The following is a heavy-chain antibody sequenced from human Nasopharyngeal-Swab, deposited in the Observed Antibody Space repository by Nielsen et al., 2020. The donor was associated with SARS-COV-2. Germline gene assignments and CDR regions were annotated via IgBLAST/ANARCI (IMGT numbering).Heavy chain of an antibody. CDR3: AQTSIGMATIRGVLPY. CDR1: GFTFSSYA. D-gene: IGHD5-24*01. V-gene: IGHV3-23*01. CDR2: ISGSGGST. Sequence: GGSLRLSCAASGFTFSSYAMSWVRQAPGKGLEWVSAISGSGGSTYYADSVKDRFTISRDNSKNTLYLQMNSLRAEDTAVYYCAQTSIGMATIRGVLPYWGQGTLVTVSS. J-gene: IGHJ4*02.